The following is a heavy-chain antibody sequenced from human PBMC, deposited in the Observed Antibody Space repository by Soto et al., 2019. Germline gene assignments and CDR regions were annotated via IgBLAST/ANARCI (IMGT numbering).Heavy chain of an antibody. V-gene: IGHV4-59*01. CDR2: IYYSGST. CDR1: GGSISSYY. D-gene: IGHD3-10*01. J-gene: IGHJ5*02. CDR3: ARDYYGSGSYYDWFDP. Sequence: QVQLQESGPGLVKPSETLSLTCTVSGGSISSYYWSWIRQPPGKGLEWIGYIYYSGSTNYNPSLKSRVTISVDTSKNQFSLKLSSVTAADTAVYYCARDYYGSGSYYDWFDPWGQGTLVTVSS.